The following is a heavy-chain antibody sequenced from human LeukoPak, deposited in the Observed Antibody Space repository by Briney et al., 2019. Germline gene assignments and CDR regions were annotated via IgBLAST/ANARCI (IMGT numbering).Heavy chain of an antibody. Sequence: ASETLPLTCAVYGGSFSGYYWSWIRQPPGKGLEWVGEINHSGSTNYNPSLKSRVTISVDTSKNQFSLKLSSVTAADTAVYYCARDRLLEDRNYYSYYYMDVWGKGTTVTVSS. CDR1: GGSFSGYY. D-gene: IGHD1-1*01. J-gene: IGHJ6*03. CDR3: ARDRLLEDRNYYSYYYMDV. V-gene: IGHV4-34*01. CDR2: INHSGST.